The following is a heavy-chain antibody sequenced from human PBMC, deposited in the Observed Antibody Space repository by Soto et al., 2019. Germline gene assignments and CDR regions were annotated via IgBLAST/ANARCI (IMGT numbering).Heavy chain of an antibody. CDR3: ASPKIAFYNWFDP. Sequence: SETLSLPCTVSGGSISSSSYYWGWIRKTPGKGLEWIGSIYYSGSTYYNPSLKSRVTISVDTSKNQSSLKLSSVTAADTAVYYCASPKIAFYNWFDPWGQGTLVTVSS. CDR1: GGSISSSSYY. CDR2: IYYSGST. D-gene: IGHD3-3*02. J-gene: IGHJ5*02. V-gene: IGHV4-39*01.